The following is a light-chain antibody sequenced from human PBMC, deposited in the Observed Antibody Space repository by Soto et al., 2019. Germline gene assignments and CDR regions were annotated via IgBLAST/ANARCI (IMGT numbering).Light chain of an antibody. Sequence: EIVLTQSPATLSLSPGERATLSCRASQSVSSNLAWYQQKPGQAPRLLIYDASNRANGIPVRFSGSGSGTDFTLTISSLEPEDFAVYYCQQSRNWPLTFGGGTKVEIK. CDR1: QSVSSN. CDR3: QQSRNWPLT. J-gene: IGKJ4*01. CDR2: DAS. V-gene: IGKV3-11*01.